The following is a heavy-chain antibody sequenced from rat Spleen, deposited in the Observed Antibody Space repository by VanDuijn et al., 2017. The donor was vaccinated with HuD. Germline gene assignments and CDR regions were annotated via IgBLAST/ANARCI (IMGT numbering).Heavy chain of an antibody. V-gene: IGHV3-3*01. CDR2: INSAGST. Sequence: EVQLRESGPGPVKVSESLSLTCSVTGHSITSSYRWNWIRKFPGNKLEWMGYINSAGSTNYNPSLKSRISITRDTSKNQFFVQVNSITAEDTATYYCARSDGVHYYLPFADWGQGTLVTVSS. CDR1: GHSITSSYR. D-gene: IGHD1-12*02. CDR3: ARSDGVHYYLPFAD. J-gene: IGHJ3*01.